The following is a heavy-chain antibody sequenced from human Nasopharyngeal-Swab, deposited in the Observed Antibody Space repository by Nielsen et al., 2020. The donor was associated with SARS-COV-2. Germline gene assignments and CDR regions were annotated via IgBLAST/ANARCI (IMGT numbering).Heavy chain of an antibody. CDR2: IRSKANSYAT. V-gene: IGHV3-73*01. Sequence: GESLKISCAASGFTFSGSAMHWVRQASGKGREWVGRIRSKANSYATAYAASVKGRFTISRDDSKNTAYLQMNSLKTEDTAVYYCTRLGYCSGGSCYLDDYWGQGTLVTVSS. CDR1: GFTFSGSA. J-gene: IGHJ4*02. D-gene: IGHD2-15*01. CDR3: TRLGYCSGGSCYLDDY.